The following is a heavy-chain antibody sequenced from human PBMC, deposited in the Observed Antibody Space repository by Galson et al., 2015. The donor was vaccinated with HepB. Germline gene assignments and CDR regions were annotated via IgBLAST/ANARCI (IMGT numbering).Heavy chain of an antibody. V-gene: IGHV3-9*01. CDR1: RFTFDDYA. CDR2: ISWNSGSI. D-gene: IGHD6-13*01. J-gene: IGHJ3*02. Sequence: SLRLSCAGSRFTFDDYAMHWVRRAPGKGLEWVSGISWNSGSIDYADSVKGRFTISRDNAKNSPYLQMNSLRAEDTALYYCAKDIEGRGSWYNGDAFDIWGQGTMVTVSS. CDR3: AKDIEGRGSWYNGDAFDI.